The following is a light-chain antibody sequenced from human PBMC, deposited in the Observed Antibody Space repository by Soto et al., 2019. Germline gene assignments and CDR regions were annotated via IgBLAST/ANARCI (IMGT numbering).Light chain of an antibody. V-gene: IGLV7-46*01. Sequence: QAVVTQEPSLTVSPGGTVTLTCGSSTGAVTSGHYPYWFQQKPAQAPRTLIYDTSNKHSWTPARFSGSLLGGKAALTLSGAQPEDEAEYYCLLSYSGDVVFGGGTKVTVL. CDR3: LLSYSGDVV. J-gene: IGLJ2*01. CDR2: DTS. CDR1: TGAVTSGHY.